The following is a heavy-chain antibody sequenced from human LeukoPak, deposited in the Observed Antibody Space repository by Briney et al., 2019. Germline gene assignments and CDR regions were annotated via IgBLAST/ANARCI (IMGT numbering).Heavy chain of an antibody. J-gene: IGHJ3*02. CDR2: IRYDGSNK. CDR3: AKDYSCSSTSCFFGAFDI. D-gene: IGHD2-2*01. Sequence: GGSLRLSCAASGFTFSSYGMHWVRQAPGKGLEWVAFIRYDGSNKYYAGSVKGRFTISRDNSKNTLYLQMNSLRAEDTAVYYCAKDYSCSSTSCFFGAFDIWGQGTMVTVSS. CDR1: GFTFSSYG. V-gene: IGHV3-30*02.